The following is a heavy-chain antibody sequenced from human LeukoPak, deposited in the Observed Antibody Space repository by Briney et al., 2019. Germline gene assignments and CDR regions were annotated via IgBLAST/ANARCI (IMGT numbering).Heavy chain of an antibody. Sequence: SETLSLTCAVYGGSFSGYYWSWIRQPPGKGLEWIGEINHSGSTNYNPSLKSRVTISVDTSKNQFSLKLSSVTAADTAVYYYARARGPVVPALWGQGTLVTVSS. D-gene: IGHD4-23*01. CDR2: INHSGST. CDR3: ARARGPVVPAL. V-gene: IGHV4-34*01. CDR1: GGSFSGYY. J-gene: IGHJ4*02.